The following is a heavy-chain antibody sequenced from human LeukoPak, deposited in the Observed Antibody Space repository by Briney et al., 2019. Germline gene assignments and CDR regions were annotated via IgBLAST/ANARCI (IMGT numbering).Heavy chain of an antibody. CDR2: INPHSGGT. D-gene: IGHD3-10*01. CDR1: GFSFTDYY. CDR3: ARGSDDVLLWFGEQSYGMDV. Sequence: ASVKVSCKASGFSFTDYYMHWVRQAPGQGLEWMGYINPHSGGTSSPQKFQGRVTVTRDTSISTAYMELSRLRSDDTAVYYCARGSDDVLLWFGEQSYGMDVWGQGTTVTVSS. J-gene: IGHJ6*02. V-gene: IGHV1-2*02.